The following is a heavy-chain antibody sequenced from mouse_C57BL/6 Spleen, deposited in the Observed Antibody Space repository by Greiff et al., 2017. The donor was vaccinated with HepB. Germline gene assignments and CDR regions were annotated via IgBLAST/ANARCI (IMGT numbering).Heavy chain of an antibody. J-gene: IGHJ2*01. CDR1: GFTFSSYA. CDR2: ISSGGDYI. CDR3: TRDRGDGVDFDY. V-gene: IGHV5-9-1*02. Sequence: VNLVESGEGLVKPGGSLKLSCAASGFTFSSYAMSWVRQTPEKRLEWVAYISSGGDYIYYADTVKGRFTISRDNARNTLYLQMSSLKSEDTAMYYCTRDRGDGVDFDYWGQGTTLTVSS.